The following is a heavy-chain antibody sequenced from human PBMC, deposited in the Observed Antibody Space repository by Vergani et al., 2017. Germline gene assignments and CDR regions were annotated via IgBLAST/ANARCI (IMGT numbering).Heavy chain of an antibody. CDR3: ARVGWSYYDSSGYYYAPGGWFDP. Sequence: EVQLVQSGAEVKKPGESLRISCKGSGYSFTSYWISWVRQMPGKGLEWMGSIDPSDSYTNYSPSFQGHVTISADKSIRTAYLQWSSLKASDTAMYYCARVGWSYYDSSGYYYAPGGWFDPWGQGTLVTVSS. CDR1: GYSFTSYW. CDR2: IDPSDSYT. J-gene: IGHJ5*02. D-gene: IGHD3-22*01. V-gene: IGHV5-10-1*03.